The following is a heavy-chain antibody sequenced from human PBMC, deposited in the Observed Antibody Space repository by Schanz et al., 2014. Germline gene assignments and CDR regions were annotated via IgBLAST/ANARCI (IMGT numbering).Heavy chain of an antibody. CDR2: ISGNGGST. CDR1: GFTFTTNA. D-gene: IGHD2-15*01. V-gene: IGHV3-23*04. Sequence: EVLLVESGGGLVQPGGSLRLSCAASGFTFTTNAMSWVRQPPGKGLEWVSAISGNGGSTYFADSVKGRFTISRDNSDNTLFLQMNSLRAEDTAVYYCAKVREWWPYYFDYWGQGTLVTVSS. J-gene: IGHJ4*02. CDR3: AKVREWWPYYFDY.